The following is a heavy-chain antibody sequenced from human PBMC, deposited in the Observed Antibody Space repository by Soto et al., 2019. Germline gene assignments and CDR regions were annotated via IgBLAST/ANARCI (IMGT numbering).Heavy chain of an antibody. CDR3: ARYRLSDNKCSKFDY. Sequence: TLSLTCTVSGVTVSSDAYYWSWIRQHPGKGLEWIGNIYHTGSTYYSPSLKSRVVISLDTSNNQFSLTLTSVTAADTAVYYCARYRLSDNKCSKFDYWCRGTLVTIS. CDR1: GVTVSSDAYY. CDR2: IYHTGST. J-gene: IGHJ4*02. D-gene: IGHD3-10*02. V-gene: IGHV4-31*03.